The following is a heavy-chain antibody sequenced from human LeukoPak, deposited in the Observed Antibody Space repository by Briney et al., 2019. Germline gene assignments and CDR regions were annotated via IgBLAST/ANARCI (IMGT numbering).Heavy chain of an antibody. Sequence: SVKVSCKASGYTFTSYGISWVRQAPGQGLEWMGRIIPIVGIANYAQNFQGRVTITADESTSTAYMELSSLRSEDTAVYYCASGGMVYATTFDPWGQGTLVTVSS. CDR1: GYTFTSYG. CDR2: IIPIVGIA. V-gene: IGHV1-69*10. J-gene: IGHJ5*02. CDR3: ASGGMVYATTFDP. D-gene: IGHD2-8*01.